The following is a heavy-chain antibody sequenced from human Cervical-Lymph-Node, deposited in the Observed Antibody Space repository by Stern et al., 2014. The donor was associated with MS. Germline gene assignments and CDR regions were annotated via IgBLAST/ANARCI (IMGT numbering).Heavy chain of an antibody. D-gene: IGHD6-6*01. Sequence: QVQLVQSGSELKKPGASVKVSCKASGYNLTTYAVNWVRQAPGQGLEWMGWINTKTGNPTFAQGFTGRFVFSLDTSINTAYLQIISLKAEDSAMYYCATWGAGSSPPLFYWGQGTLVTVSS. CDR3: ATWGAGSSPPLFY. CDR2: INTKTGNP. V-gene: IGHV7-4-1*02. J-gene: IGHJ4*02. CDR1: GYNLTTYA.